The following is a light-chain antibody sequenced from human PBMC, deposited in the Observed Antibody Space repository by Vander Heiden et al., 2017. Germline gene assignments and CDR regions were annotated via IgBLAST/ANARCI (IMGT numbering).Light chain of an antibody. J-gene: IGKJ5*01. Sequence: DIQVTQSPSSLSASVGDIISITCQASRDITTYLNWYQQKPGEAPKLVIYESSNLHKGVPSRFSGNGSGTHFTFTITGLQAEDFATYYCQQYDTLLIAFGQGTRVDIK. V-gene: IGKV1-33*01. CDR1: RDITTY. CDR3: QQYDTLLIA. CDR2: ESS.